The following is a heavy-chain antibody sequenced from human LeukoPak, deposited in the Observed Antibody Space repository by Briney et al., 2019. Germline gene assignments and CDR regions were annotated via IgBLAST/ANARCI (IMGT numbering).Heavy chain of an antibody. CDR3: ARGERAFDI. CDR2: IAYDGSHK. J-gene: IGHJ3*02. CDR1: GFTFSSYA. Sequence: GGSLRLSCAASGFTFSSYAMNWVRQAPGKGLEWVAIIAYDGSHKYYADSVKGRFSISRDNSKNTLYLQMNSLRAEDTAVYYCARGERAFDIWGQGTMVTVSS. D-gene: IGHD5-24*01. V-gene: IGHV3-30*03.